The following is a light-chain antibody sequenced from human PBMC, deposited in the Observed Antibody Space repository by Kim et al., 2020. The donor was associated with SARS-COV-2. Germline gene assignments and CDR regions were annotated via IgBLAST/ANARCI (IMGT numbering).Light chain of an antibody. CDR3: QQGYST. CDR1: QSISTY. CDR2: AAS. V-gene: IGKV1-39*01. J-gene: IGKJ2*01. Sequence: DIQMTQSPSSLSASVGDRVTITCRASQSISTYLNWYQQKPGKAPKPLIYAASSLPSGVPSRFSGSGSGTDFTLTISSLQPEDFATYYCQQGYSTFGQGTKVDIK.